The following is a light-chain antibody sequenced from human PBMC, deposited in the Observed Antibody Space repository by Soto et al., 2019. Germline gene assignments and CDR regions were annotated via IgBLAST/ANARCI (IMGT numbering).Light chain of an antibody. CDR2: WAS. V-gene: IGKV4-1*01. J-gene: IGKJ3*01. CDR1: QNVLYSSNNKNY. CDR3: QQYYATPFT. Sequence: DIVMTQSPDSLAVSLGERATINCKSSQNVLYSSNNKNYLAWYQQKPGQPPKLLLYWASTRESGVPDRFSGSGSGKDFSLTISSLQAEDVAVYYCQQYYATPFTFGPGTKVDI.